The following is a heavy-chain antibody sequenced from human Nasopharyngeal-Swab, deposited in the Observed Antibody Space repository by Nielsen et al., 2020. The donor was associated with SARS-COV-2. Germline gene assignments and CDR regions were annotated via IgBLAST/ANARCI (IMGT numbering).Heavy chain of an antibody. J-gene: IGHJ2*01. CDR2: ISAYNGNT. D-gene: IGHD6-19*01. Sequence: ASVKVSCKASGYTFTSYGISWVRQDPGQGLEWMGWISAYNGNTNYAQKLQGRVTMTTDTSTSTAYMELRSLRSDDTAVYYCARDTGSGWSDWYFDLWGRGTLVTVSS. V-gene: IGHV1-18*04. CDR1: GYTFTSYG. CDR3: ARDTGSGWSDWYFDL.